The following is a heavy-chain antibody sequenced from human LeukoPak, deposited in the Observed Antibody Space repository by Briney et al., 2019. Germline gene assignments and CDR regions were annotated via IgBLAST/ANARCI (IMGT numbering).Heavy chain of an antibody. J-gene: IGHJ5*02. CDR2: IYYSGSS. Sequence: SETLSLNCTVSGGSLSSGDYYWSWIRQPPGKGLEWIGYIYYSGSSYYNPSLKSRVTISVDTSKNQFSLKVSSVTAADTAVYYCARDQCSDYVCLFDPWGQGTLVTVSS. V-gene: IGHV4-30-4*01. CDR3: ARDQCSDYVCLFDP. D-gene: IGHD4-17*01. CDR1: GGSLSSGDYY.